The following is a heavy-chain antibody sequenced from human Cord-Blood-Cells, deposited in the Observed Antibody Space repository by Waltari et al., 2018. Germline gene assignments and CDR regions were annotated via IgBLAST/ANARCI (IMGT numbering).Heavy chain of an antibody. CDR2: IYYSGST. D-gene: IGHD7-27*01. CDR3: AGQANWDDY. J-gene: IGHJ4*02. V-gene: IGHV4-39*07. Sequence: QLQLQESGPGLVKPSETLSLTCTVSGGSISSSSYYWGWIRQPPGKGLEWIGSIYYSGSTYNNPALKIRVTISVDTSKNQFSLKLSSVTAADTAVYYCAGQANWDDYWGQGTLVTVSS. CDR1: GGSISSSSYY.